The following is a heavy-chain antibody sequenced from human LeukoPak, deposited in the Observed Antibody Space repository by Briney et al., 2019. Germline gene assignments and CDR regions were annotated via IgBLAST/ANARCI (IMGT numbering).Heavy chain of an antibody. Sequence: PGGSLRLSCAASRFTFNSYAMSWVRQAPGKGLEWVSSISSSSSYIYYADSVKGRFTISRDNAKNSLYLQMNSLRAEDTAVYYCARDGGSIAVAGIGMLDYWGQGTLVTVSS. D-gene: IGHD6-19*01. J-gene: IGHJ4*02. V-gene: IGHV3-21*01. CDR3: ARDGGSIAVAGIGMLDY. CDR1: RFTFNSYA. CDR2: ISSSSSYI.